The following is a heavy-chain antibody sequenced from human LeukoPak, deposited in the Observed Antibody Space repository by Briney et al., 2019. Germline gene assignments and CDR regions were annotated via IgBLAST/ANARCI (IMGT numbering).Heavy chain of an antibody. Sequence: GGSLRLSCAASGFTFSSYWMSWVRQAPGKGLERVANIKQDGSEKYYVDSVKGRFTISRDNAKNTLYLQMNSLRAEDTAVYYCARGRGGVWGSYRYDYWGQGTLVTVSS. D-gene: IGHD3-16*02. CDR2: IKQDGSEK. CDR3: ARGRGGVWGSYRYDY. CDR1: GFTFSSYW. V-gene: IGHV3-7*01. J-gene: IGHJ4*02.